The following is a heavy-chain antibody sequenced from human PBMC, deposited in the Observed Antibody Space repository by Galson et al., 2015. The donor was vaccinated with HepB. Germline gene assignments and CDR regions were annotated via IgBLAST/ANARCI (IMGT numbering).Heavy chain of an antibody. CDR1: GFTFSSYG. J-gene: IGHJ6*02. V-gene: IGHV3-30*18. D-gene: IGHD2-8*02. Sequence: SLRLSCAASGFTFSSYGMHWVRQAPGKGLEWVAVISYDGSNKYYADSVKGRFTISRDNSKNTLYLQMNSLRAEDTAVYYCAKDLTGPPRGYYYYGMDVWGQGTTVTASS. CDR3: AKDLTGPPRGYYYYGMDV. CDR2: ISYDGSNK.